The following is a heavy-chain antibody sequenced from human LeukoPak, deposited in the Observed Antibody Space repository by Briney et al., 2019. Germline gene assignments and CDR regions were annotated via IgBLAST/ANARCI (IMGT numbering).Heavy chain of an antibody. CDR1: GFTFSSYA. J-gene: IGHJ4*02. Sequence: LAGGSLRLSCAASGFTFSSYAMSWVRQAPGKGLEWVSAISGSGGSTYYADSVKGRFTISRDNSKNTPYLQMNSLRAEDTAVYYCAKESWIQLWCYFDYWGQGTLVTVSS. CDR3: AKESWIQLWCYFDY. CDR2: ISGSGGST. V-gene: IGHV3-23*01. D-gene: IGHD5-18*01.